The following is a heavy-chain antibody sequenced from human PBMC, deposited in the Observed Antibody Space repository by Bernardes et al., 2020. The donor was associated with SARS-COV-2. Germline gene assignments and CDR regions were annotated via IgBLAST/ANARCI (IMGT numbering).Heavy chain of an antibody. J-gene: IGHJ4*02. Sequence: GGSLRLCCAASGFTFDDYAMHWVRQAPGKGLEWVSGISWNSGSIGYADSVKGRFTISRDNAKNSLYLQMNSLRAEDTALYYCAKSGGSGSYYSHIDYWGQGTLVTVSS. D-gene: IGHD3-10*01. CDR3: AKSGGSGSYYSHIDY. CDR2: ISWNSGSI. V-gene: IGHV3-9*01. CDR1: GFTFDDYA.